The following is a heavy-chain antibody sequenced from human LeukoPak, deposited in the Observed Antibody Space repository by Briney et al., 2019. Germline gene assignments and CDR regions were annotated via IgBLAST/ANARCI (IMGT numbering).Heavy chain of an antibody. Sequence: ASVKVSCKASRYTLTSYGISCVRQAPGQRLEWMGWISAYNGNTNYAQKLQGRVTMTTYTSTSTAYMELRSLRSDDTAVYYCARDGVCSSTSCRRAFHPGGEGTLVTVSS. V-gene: IGHV1-18*01. CDR1: RYTLTSYG. CDR3: ARDGVCSSTSCRRAFHP. CDR2: ISAYNGNT. D-gene: IGHD2-2*01. J-gene: IGHJ5*02.